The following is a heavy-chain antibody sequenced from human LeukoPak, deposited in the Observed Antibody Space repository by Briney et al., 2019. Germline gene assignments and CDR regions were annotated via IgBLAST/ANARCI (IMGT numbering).Heavy chain of an antibody. V-gene: IGHV3-7*01. J-gene: IGHJ4*02. CDR2: MKYDGSEK. CDR1: GFIFSSYW. Sequence: PGGSLRLSCAASGFIFSSYWMTWVRQAPGKGLEWVANMKYDGSEKYYVDSVKGRFTISRDNAKNSLYLQMNSLRAEDTAVYYCARDIEAAGLFLDYWDQGTLVTVSS. CDR3: ARDIEAAGLFLDY. D-gene: IGHD6-13*01.